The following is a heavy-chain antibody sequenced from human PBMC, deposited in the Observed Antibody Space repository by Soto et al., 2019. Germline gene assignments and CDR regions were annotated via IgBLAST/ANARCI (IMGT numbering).Heavy chain of an antibody. V-gene: IGHV4-34*01. J-gene: IGHJ6*02. CDR3: ARADRTLVTSYSLDV. CDR2: INHSGTI. Sequence: SETLSLTCAVYDGSFSGYYWTWIRQPPGKGLEWIGEINHSGTINFNPSLKSRLTISLDTSKKHFSLKLSSVTDADTAAYYCARADRTLVTSYSLDVWGQGTTVTGSS. D-gene: IGHD2-21*02. CDR1: DGSFSGYY.